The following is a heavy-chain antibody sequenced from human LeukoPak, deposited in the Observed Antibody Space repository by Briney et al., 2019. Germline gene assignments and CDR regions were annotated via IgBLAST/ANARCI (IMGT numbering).Heavy chain of an antibody. CDR2: IYHSGST. Sequence: SGTLSFTCTVSGGSISSGGYYWSWIRQPPGKGLEWIGYIYHSGSTYYNPSLKSRVTISVDRSKNQFSLKLSSVTAADTAVYYCAGTSLTTDYFDYWGQGTLVTVSS. CDR1: GGSISSGGYY. V-gene: IGHV4-30-2*01. J-gene: IGHJ4*02. CDR3: AGTSLTTDYFDY. D-gene: IGHD3-22*01.